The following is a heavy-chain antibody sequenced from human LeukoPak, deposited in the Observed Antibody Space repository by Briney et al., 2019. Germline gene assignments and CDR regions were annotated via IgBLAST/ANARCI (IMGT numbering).Heavy chain of an antibody. CDR1: GYTFTSYY. Sequence: ASVKVSCKASGYTFTSYYMHWVRQAPGQGLEWMGIINPSGGSTSYAQKFQGGVTMTRDTSTSTVYMELSSLRSEDTAVYYCARDGSITIFGVVNNFDYWGQGTLVTVSS. CDR3: ARDGSITIFGVVNNFDY. J-gene: IGHJ4*02. D-gene: IGHD3-3*01. V-gene: IGHV1-46*01. CDR2: INPSGGST.